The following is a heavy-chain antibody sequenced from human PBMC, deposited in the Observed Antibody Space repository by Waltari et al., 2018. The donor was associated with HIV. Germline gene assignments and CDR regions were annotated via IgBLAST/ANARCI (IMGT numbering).Heavy chain of an antibody. Sequence: EAQVVQSGGGQVKSGGSLRLSCTVSGFALTTHTMNWVPQAPRKGLEWVAAISDNYRIYGGSLEGRCTISRDNAKNALDLEMNDLIIEDTAVYYCAGVQVIVGGWRHYFGMEVWGQGTTVTVS. V-gene: IGHV3-21*02. CDR3: AGVQVIVGGWRHYFGMEV. CDR1: GFALTTHT. J-gene: IGHJ6*02. D-gene: IGHD3-22*01. CDR2: ISDNYR.